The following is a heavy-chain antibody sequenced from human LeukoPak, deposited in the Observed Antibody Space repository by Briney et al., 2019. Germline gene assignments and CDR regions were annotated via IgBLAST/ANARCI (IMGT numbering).Heavy chain of an antibody. J-gene: IGHJ4*02. Sequence: LGGCLPLSCAASGFTFSSYAMRWVRQVPGRGLEWVSAISGSASDTYYADSVKGRFTISRDNSKSLLHLQMNSLRGQGPAVYYFANDLGGEGGSGVPGCWGQRTLVTVSS. CDR3: ANDLGGEGGSGVPGC. CDR1: GFTFSSYA. CDR2: ISGSASDT. V-gene: IGHV3-23*01. D-gene: IGHD3-10*01.